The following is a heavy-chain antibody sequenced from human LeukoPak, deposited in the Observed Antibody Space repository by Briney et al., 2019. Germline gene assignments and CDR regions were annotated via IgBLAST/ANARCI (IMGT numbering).Heavy chain of an antibody. V-gene: IGHV3-21*01. D-gene: IGHD6-13*01. CDR1: GFTFSSYS. CDR2: ISSSSSYI. Sequence: GGSLRLSCAASGFTFSSYSMNWVRQAPGKGLEWVSSISSSSSYIYYADSVKGRFTISRDNAKNSLYLQMNSLRAEDTAVYYCARGESSSWYYGYWGQGTLATVSS. J-gene: IGHJ4*02. CDR3: ARGESSSWYYGY.